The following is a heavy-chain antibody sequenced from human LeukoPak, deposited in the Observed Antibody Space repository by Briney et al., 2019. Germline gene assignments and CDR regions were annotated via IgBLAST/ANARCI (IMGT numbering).Heavy chain of an antibody. CDR2: IIPIFGTS. Sequence: SVKVSCKASGGTFSSYAISWVRQAPGQGLEWMGGIIPIFGTSNYAQKFQGRVTITADESASTAYMELSSLRSDDTAVYNCARVVTPRYCTSPSCYWKGWFDPWGQGTLVTVSS. CDR3: ARVVTPRYCTSPSCYWKGWFDP. CDR1: GGTFSSYA. J-gene: IGHJ5*02. D-gene: IGHD2-2*01. V-gene: IGHV1-69*13.